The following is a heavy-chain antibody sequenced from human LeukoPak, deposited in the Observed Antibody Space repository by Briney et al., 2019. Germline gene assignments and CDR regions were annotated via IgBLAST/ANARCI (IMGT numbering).Heavy chain of an antibody. J-gene: IGHJ4*02. CDR3: AREYPRPYYFDY. CDR1: GFTFSSYS. V-gene: IGHV3-21*01. CDR2: ISSSSYI. Sequence: GGSLRLSCAASGFTFSSYSMNWVRQAPGKGLEWVSSISSSSYIYYADSVKGRFTISRDNAKNSLYLQMNSLRAEDTAVYYCAREYPRPYYFDYWGQGTLVTVSS.